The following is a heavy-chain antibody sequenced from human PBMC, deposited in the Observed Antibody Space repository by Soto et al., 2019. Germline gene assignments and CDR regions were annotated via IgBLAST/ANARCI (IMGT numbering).Heavy chain of an antibody. CDR3: ATPKVPAANYYYYHGMDV. CDR2: IIPIFGTA. Sequence: QVQLVQSGAEVKKPGSSVKVSCKASGGTFSSYAISWVRQAPGQGLEWMGGIIPIFGTANYAQKFQGRVTITADESTSTAYMELSSLRSEDTAVYYCATPKVPAANYYYYHGMDVWGQGTTVTVSS. D-gene: IGHD2-2*01. J-gene: IGHJ6*02. CDR1: GGTFSSYA. V-gene: IGHV1-69*12.